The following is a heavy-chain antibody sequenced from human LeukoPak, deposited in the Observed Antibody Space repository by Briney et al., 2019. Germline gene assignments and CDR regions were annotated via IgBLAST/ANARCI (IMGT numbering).Heavy chain of an antibody. CDR2: INPNSGGT. CDR1: GYTFTGYY. J-gene: IGHJ4*02. V-gene: IGHV1-2*02. D-gene: IGHD1-26*01. CDR3: ARVVVGATFGRGDYFDY. Sequence: GASVKVSCKASGYTFTGYYMHWVRQAPGQGLEWMGWINPNSGGTNYAQKFQGRVTMTRDTSISTAYMELSRLRSDDTAVYYCARVVVGATFGRGDYFDYWGQGTLVTVSS.